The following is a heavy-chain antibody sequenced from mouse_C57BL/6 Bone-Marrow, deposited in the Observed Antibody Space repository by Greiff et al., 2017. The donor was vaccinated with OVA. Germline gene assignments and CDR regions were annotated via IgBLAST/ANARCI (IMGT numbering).Heavy chain of an antibody. CDR2: IDPEDGDT. CDR3: TTAGWDVRWYFDV. D-gene: IGHD4-1*01. CDR1: GFNITDYY. Sequence: EVQLHQSGAELVRPGASVKLSCTASGFNITDYYMHWVKQRPEQGLEWIGRIDPEDGDTESAPKFQGTATMTADTSSNTAYLQLSSLTSEDTAVYYCTTAGWDVRWYFDVWGTGTTVTVSS. V-gene: IGHV14-1*01. J-gene: IGHJ1*03.